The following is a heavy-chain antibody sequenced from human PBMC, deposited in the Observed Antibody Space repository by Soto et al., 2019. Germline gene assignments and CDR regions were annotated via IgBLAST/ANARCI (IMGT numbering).Heavy chain of an antibody. CDR3: AKSITYCSSTSCYADYYYYMDV. CDR2: ISYDGSNK. J-gene: IGHJ6*03. CDR1: GFTFSSYG. Sequence: GGSLRLSCAASGFTFSSYGMHWVRQAPGKGLEWVAVISYDGSNKYYADSVKGRFTISRDNSKNTLYLQMNSLRAEDTAVYYCAKSITYCSSTSCYADYYYYMDVWGKGTTATVSS. D-gene: IGHD2-2*01. V-gene: IGHV3-30*18.